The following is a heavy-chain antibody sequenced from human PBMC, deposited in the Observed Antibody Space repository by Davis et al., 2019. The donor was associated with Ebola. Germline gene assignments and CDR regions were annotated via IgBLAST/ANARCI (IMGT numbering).Heavy chain of an antibody. J-gene: IGHJ6*02. Sequence: LRLSCTVSGGSISSGDYYWSWIRQPPGKGLEWIGYIYYSGSTYYNPSLKSRVTISVDTSKNQFSLKLSSVTAADTAVYYCARGHCSGGSCYFNYYYGMDVWGQGTTVTVSS. V-gene: IGHV4-30-4*01. D-gene: IGHD2-15*01. CDR3: ARGHCSGGSCYFNYYYGMDV. CDR2: IYYSGST. CDR1: GGSISSGDYY.